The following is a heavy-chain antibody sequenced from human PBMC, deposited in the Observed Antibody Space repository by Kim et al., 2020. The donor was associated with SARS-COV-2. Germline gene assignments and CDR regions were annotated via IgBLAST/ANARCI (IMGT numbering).Heavy chain of an antibody. J-gene: IGHJ6*02. CDR3: ARVCSSGYYYSMDV. V-gene: IGHV4-34*04. Sequence: NPSSTSRATISVDTSKNQFSLKRKSVTAADTATYYCARVCSSGYYYSMDVWGQGTTVTVSS. D-gene: IGHD3-10*02.